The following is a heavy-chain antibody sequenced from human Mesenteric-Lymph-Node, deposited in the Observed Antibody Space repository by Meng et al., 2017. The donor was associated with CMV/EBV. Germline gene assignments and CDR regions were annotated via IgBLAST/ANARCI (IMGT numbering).Heavy chain of an antibody. CDR3: ARALFSSSWYETDAFDI. J-gene: IGHJ3*02. D-gene: IGHD6-13*01. Sequence: GESLKISCVVSGFSFSIYSMNWVRQAPGKGLVWVSRINSDGSSTSYADSVKGRFTISRDNAKNTLYLQINSLRAEDTAVYYCARALFSSSWYETDAFDIWGQGTMVTVSS. CDR2: INSDGSST. V-gene: IGHV3-74*01. CDR1: GFSFSIYS.